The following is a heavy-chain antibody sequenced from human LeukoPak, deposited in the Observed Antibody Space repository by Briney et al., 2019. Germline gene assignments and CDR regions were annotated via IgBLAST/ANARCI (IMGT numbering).Heavy chain of an antibody. CDR2: INPSGGST. J-gene: IGHJ5*02. CDR3: ARGEKNPYDFWSDTLNWFDP. Sequence: GASVKVSCKASGYTFTSYYMHWVRQAPGQGLEWMGIINPSGGSTSYAQKFQGRVTMTRDTSTSTVYVELSSLRSEDTAVYYCARGEKNPYDFWSDTLNWFDPWGQGTLVTVSS. V-gene: IGHV1-46*01. CDR1: GYTFTSYY. D-gene: IGHD3-3*01.